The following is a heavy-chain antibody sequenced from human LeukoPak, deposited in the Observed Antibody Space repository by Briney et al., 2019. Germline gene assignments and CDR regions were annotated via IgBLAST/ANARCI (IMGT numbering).Heavy chain of an antibody. D-gene: IGHD3-22*01. Sequence: GGSLRLSCAASGFTFSSYAMHWVRQAPGKGLEGVAVISYDGSNKYYADSVKGRFTISRDNSKNTLYLQMSSLRAEDTAVYYCARGSKGHYYDSSGSFCYFDYWGQGTLVTVSS. CDR3: ARGSKGHYYDSSGSFCYFDY. J-gene: IGHJ4*02. CDR1: GFTFSSYA. V-gene: IGHV3-30-3*01. CDR2: ISYDGSNK.